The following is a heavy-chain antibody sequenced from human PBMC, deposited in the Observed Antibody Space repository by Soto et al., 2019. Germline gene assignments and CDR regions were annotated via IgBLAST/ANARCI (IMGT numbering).Heavy chain of an antibody. CDR2: IYPGDSDT. CDR1: GYSFASHW. Sequence: LGESLKISCKGSGYSFASHWVAWVRQMPEKGLEWIGTIYPGDSDTKYSSAFRGHVTISADTSVSTAYLQWRSLEATDSAIYYCARYSGSYWHYLDFWGQGTPVTVSS. V-gene: IGHV5-51*01. D-gene: IGHD1-26*01. CDR3: ARYSGSYWHYLDF. J-gene: IGHJ4*02.